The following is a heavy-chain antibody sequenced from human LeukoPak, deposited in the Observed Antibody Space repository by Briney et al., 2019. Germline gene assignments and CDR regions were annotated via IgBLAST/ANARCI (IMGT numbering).Heavy chain of an antibody. V-gene: IGHV4-39*01. CDR3: ARKTYYYDSSVVNWFDP. CDR1: GGSISSNSYY. J-gene: IGHJ5*02. D-gene: IGHD3-22*01. Sequence: SETLSLTCTVSGGSISSNSYYWGWIRQPPGKGREWIGSIYYSGSTYYNPSLESRVTISVDTSKNQFSLKLSSVTAADTAVYYCARKTYYYDSSVVNWFDPWGQGTLVTVSS. CDR2: IYYSGST.